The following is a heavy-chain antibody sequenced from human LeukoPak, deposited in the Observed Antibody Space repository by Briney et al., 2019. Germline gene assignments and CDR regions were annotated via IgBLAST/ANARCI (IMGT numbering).Heavy chain of an antibody. CDR2: INHSGST. J-gene: IGHJ3*02. D-gene: IGHD5-18*01. V-gene: IGHV4-34*01. CDR1: GGSFGGFD. Sequence: SETLSLTCAVYGGSFGGFDWSWIRLPPGKGREWIGEINHSGSTNYNPSLKSRVTISVDTSKNQFSLKLSSVTAADTAVYYCAKSEGYSYAFDIWGQGTMVTVSS. CDR3: AKSEGYSYAFDI.